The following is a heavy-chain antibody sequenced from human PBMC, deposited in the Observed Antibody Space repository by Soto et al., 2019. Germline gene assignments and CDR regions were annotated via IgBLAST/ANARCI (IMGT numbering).Heavy chain of an antibody. CDR2: ISGSGGST. J-gene: IGHJ4*02. CDR1: GFTFSSYA. CDR3: AKDLGFYSSTWHYFDY. V-gene: IGHV3-23*01. Sequence: PGGSLRLSCAASGFTFSSYAMSWVRQAPGKGLEWVSAISGSGGSTYYADSVKGRFTISRDNSKNTLYLQMNSVRAEDTAVYYCAKDLGFYSSTWHYFDYWGQGTLVTVSS. D-gene: IGHD6-13*01.